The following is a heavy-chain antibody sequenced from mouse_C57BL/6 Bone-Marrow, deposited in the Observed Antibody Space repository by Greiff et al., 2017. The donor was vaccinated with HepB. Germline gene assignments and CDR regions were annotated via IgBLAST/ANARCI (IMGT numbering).Heavy chain of an antibody. CDR1: GYTFTDYY. CDR3: AILGYAMDY. J-gene: IGHJ4*01. D-gene: IGHD4-1*01. Sequence: VKLMESGAELVRPGASVKLSCKASGYTFTDYYINWVKQRPGQGLEWIARIYPGSGNTYYNEKFKGKATLTAEKSSSTAYMQLSSLTSEDSAVYFCAILGYAMDYWGQGTSVTVSS. V-gene: IGHV1-76*01. CDR2: IYPGSGNT.